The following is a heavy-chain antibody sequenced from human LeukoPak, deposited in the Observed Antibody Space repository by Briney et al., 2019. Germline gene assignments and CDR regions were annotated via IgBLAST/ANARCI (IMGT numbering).Heavy chain of an antibody. CDR3: ARDLYYYGSGSYYPYVDY. J-gene: IGHJ4*02. CDR1: GYTFTGYY. Sequence: GASVKVSCKVSGYTFTGYYMHWVRQAPGQGLEWMGWINPNSGGTNYAQKFQGRVTMTRDTSISTAYMELSRLRSDDTAVYYCARDLYYYGSGSYYPYVDYWGQGTLVTVSS. CDR2: INPNSGGT. V-gene: IGHV1-2*02. D-gene: IGHD3-10*01.